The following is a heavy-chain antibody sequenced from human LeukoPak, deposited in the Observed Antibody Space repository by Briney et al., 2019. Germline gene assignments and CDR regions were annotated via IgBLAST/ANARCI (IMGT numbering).Heavy chain of an antibody. V-gene: IGHV3-7*01. Sequence: GGSLRLSCAASGFTLSNYWMSWVRQAPGKGLEWVANIKQDGSEKYYVDSMKGRFTISRDNAKNSLYLQMNSLRAEDTAVYYCARDEGHCSSTSCYGSFGYWGQGTLVTVSS. J-gene: IGHJ4*02. D-gene: IGHD2-2*01. CDR1: GFTLSNYW. CDR2: IKQDGSEK. CDR3: ARDEGHCSSTSCYGSFGY.